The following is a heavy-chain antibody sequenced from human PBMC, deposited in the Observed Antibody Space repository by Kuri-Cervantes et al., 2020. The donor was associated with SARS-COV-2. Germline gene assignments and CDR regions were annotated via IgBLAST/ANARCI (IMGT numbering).Heavy chain of an antibody. J-gene: IGHJ4*02. Sequence: SQTLSLTCAVYGGSFSGYYWSWIRQPPGKGLEWIGEINHSGSTNYNPSLKSRVTISVDTSKNQFPLKLSSVTAADTAVYYCARGRVWSGFEFDYWGQGTLVTVSS. CDR2: INHSGST. CDR3: ARGRVWSGFEFDY. V-gene: IGHV4-34*01. D-gene: IGHD3-3*01. CDR1: GGSFSGYY.